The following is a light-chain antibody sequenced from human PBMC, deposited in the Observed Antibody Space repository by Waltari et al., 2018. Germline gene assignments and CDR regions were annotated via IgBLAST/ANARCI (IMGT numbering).Light chain of an antibody. CDR3: QQYDITPWT. CDR2: VTS. J-gene: IGKJ1*01. Sequence: DIQMTQSPSSLSASVGDRVTITCRASQVISDSLAWYQQKPEKAPKLLLYVTSRLESGVPSRFSGSGSGTDYTLTLSSLQTEEFATYDCQQYDITPWTFGQGTKVEIK. CDR1: QVISDS. V-gene: IGKV1-NL1*01.